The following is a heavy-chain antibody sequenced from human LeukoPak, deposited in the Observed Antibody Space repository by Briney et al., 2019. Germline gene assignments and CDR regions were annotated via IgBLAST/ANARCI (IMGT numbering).Heavy chain of an antibody. V-gene: IGHV3-13*01. CDR3: AREKVLYSGSYRHYYGMDV. CDR1: GFTFSSYD. J-gene: IGHJ6*02. D-gene: IGHD1-26*01. Sequence: GGSLRLSCAASGFTFSSYDMHWVRQATGKGLEWVSAIGTAGDTYYPGSVKGRFTISRENAENSLYLQMNSLRAGDTAVYYCAREKVLYSGSYRHYYGMDVWGQGTTVTVSS. CDR2: IGTAGDT.